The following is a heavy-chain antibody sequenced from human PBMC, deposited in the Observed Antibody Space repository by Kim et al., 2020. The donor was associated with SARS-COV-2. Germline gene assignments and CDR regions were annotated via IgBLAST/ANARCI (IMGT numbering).Heavy chain of an antibody. D-gene: IGHD3-16*01. CDR2: IIPIFGTA. CDR1: GGTFSSYA. CDR3: ARVSRDSDYVWGSYPFDY. Sequence: SVKVSCKASGGTFSSYAISWVRQAPGQGLEWMGGIIPIFGTANYAQKFQGRVTITADESTSTAYMELSSLRSEDTAVYYCARVSRDSDYVWGSYPFDYWGQGTLVTVSS. J-gene: IGHJ4*02. V-gene: IGHV1-69*13.